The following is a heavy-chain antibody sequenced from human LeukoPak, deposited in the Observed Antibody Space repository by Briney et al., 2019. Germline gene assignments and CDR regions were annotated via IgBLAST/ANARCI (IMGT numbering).Heavy chain of an antibody. Sequence: ASVKVSCKASGGTFSSYAISWVRQAPGQGLEWMGWINTNTGNPTYAQGFTGRFVFSLDTSVSTAYLQISSLQAEDTAVYYCAREGDYGGNSGCDYWGQGTLVTVSS. D-gene: IGHD4-23*01. CDR2: INTNTGNP. J-gene: IGHJ4*02. CDR3: AREGDYGGNSGCDY. CDR1: GGTFSSYA. V-gene: IGHV7-4-1*02.